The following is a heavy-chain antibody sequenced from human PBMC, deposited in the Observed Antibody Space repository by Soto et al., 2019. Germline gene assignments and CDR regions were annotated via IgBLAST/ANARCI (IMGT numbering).Heavy chain of an antibody. V-gene: IGHV3-64D*06. CDR2: ISYNGGST. CDR1: GFTFSSCA. CDR3: VKSSRRDITASRGMDV. Sequence: PGGFLRLSCSASGFTFSSCALHWVRQAPGRGLEYVSAISYNGGSTYYADSVQDRFTVSGDNSKNTLYLQLSSLRVDDTAVYFCVKSSRRDITASRGMDVWGQGTTVTVSS. D-gene: IGHD3-3*01. J-gene: IGHJ6*02.